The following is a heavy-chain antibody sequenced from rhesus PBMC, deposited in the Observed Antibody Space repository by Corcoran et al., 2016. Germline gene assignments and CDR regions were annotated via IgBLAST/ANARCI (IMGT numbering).Heavy chain of an antibody. CDR2: IFGNSGTT. Sequence: QVQLQQWGEGLVKPSETLSLTCAVYGGSISGYYYWIWIRQPPGKGLEWIGYIFGNSGTTNDNPTLKNRVTSSKDTSKNQFSLKLRSVTAADTAVYYCARKKYSSYDGFDYWGQGVLVTVSS. J-gene: IGHJ4*01. CDR3: ARKKYSSYDGFDY. V-gene: IGHV4-73*01. CDR1: GGSISGYYY. D-gene: IGHD4-23*01.